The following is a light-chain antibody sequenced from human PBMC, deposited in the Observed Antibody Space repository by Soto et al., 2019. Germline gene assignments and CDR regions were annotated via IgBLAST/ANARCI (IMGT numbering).Light chain of an antibody. CDR2: EVN. V-gene: IGLV2-14*01. CDR3: NSYTSSSTRV. CDR1: SSDVGGYNY. Sequence: QSALTQPASVSGSPGQSITISCTGTSSDVGGYNYVSWYQQHPGKAPKLLIYEVNNRPSGVSNRFSGSKSGNTASLTISGLQPEAEDDYCCNSYTSSSTRVFGGGTKVTVL. J-gene: IGLJ2*01.